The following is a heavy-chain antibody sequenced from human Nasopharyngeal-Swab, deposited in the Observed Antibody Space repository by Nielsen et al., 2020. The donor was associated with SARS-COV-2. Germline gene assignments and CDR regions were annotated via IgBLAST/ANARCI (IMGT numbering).Heavy chain of an antibody. Sequence: SETLSLTRAVYGGSFRGYYWSWIRQPPGKGLEWIGEINHSGSTNYNPSLKSRVTISVDTSKNQFSLKLSSVTAADTAVYYCARAGESHVVVVAATTPSFDYWGQGTLVTVSS. CDR3: ARAGESHVVVVAATTPSFDY. J-gene: IGHJ4*02. D-gene: IGHD2-15*01. V-gene: IGHV4-34*01. CDR2: INHSGST. CDR1: GGSFRGYY.